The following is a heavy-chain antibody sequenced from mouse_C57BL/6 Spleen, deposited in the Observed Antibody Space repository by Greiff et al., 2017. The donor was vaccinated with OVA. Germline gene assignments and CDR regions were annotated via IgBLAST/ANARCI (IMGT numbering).Heavy chain of an antibody. CDR1: GYTFTDYE. D-gene: IGHD1-3*01. CDR3: TDGSSYAMDY. J-gene: IGHJ4*01. Sequence: VQLQQSGAELVRPGASVTLSCKASGYTFTDYEMHWVKQTPVHGLEWIGAIDPETGGPAYQQKLKGKAILTADKSSSTAYMELRSLTSEDSDVDYCTDGSSYAMDYWGQGTSVTVSS. CDR2: IDPETGGP. V-gene: IGHV1-15*01.